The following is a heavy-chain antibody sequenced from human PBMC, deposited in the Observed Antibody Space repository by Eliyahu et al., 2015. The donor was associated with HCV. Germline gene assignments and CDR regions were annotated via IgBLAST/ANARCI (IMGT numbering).Heavy chain of an antibody. J-gene: IGHJ6*03. Sequence: EVQLVESGGGLVKPGGSLRLSXAASGFXFXKAWMSWVRQAPGKGLEWSGRIKXKTDGGTTDYAAPVKGRFTISRDDSKSTLYLQMNSLKTEDTAVYYCTTGAPGGFDYYLDVWGQGTTVTVSS. CDR3: TTGAPGGFDYYLDV. CDR2: IKXKTDGGTT. CDR1: GFXFXKAW. D-gene: IGHD3-10*01. V-gene: IGHV3-15*01.